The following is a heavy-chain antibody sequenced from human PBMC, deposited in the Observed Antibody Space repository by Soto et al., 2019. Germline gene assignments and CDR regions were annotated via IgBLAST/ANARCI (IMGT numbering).Heavy chain of an antibody. CDR1: GYTFITYG. D-gene: IGHD3-9*01. CDR3: SRDDSDWFFN. CDR2: ISAYNGDT. Sequence: GASVKLSCKASGYTFITYGVTWVRQAPGQGLEWMGWISAYNGDTNYAQNLQGRVTMTTDTSTTTAYMELRSLESEDTAVYYCSRDDSDWFFNWGRGTLVTVSS. V-gene: IGHV1-18*01. J-gene: IGHJ4*02.